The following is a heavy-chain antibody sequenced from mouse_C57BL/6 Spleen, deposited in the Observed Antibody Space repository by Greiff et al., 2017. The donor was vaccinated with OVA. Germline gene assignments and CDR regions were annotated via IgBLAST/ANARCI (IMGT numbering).Heavy chain of an antibody. CDR1: GFSLTSYG. V-gene: IGHV2-6-1*01. CDR2: IWSDGST. J-gene: IGHJ4*01. Sequence: VQLVESGPGLVAPSQSLSITCTVSGFSLTSYGVHWVRQPPGKGLEWLVVIWSDGSTTYNSALKSRLSISKDNSKSQVFLKMNSLQTDDSAMYYCARHAFITTVVDAMDYWGQGTSVTVSS. D-gene: IGHD1-1*01. CDR3: ARHAFITTVVDAMDY.